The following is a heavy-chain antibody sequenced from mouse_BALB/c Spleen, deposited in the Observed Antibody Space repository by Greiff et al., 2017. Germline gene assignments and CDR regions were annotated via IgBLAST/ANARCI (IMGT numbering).Heavy chain of an antibody. Sequence: DVMLVESGGGLVQPGESLKLSCESNEYEFPSHDMSWVRKTPEKRLELVAAINSDGGSTYHPDTMERRFIISRDNTKKTLYLQMSSLRSEDTALYYCARQGHDRGYAMDYWGQGTSVTVSS. V-gene: IGHV5-2*01. CDR2: INSDGGST. CDR1: EYEFPSHD. D-gene: IGHD2-12*01. CDR3: ARQGHDRGYAMDY. J-gene: IGHJ4*01.